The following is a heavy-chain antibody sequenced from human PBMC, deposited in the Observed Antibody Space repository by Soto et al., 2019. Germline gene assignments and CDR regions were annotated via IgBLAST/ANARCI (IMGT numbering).Heavy chain of an antibody. CDR1: GGSISSGDYY. CDR2: IYYSGST. J-gene: IGHJ4*02. V-gene: IGHV4-30-4*01. CDR3: ARAQGSGFLVS. Sequence: QVQLQESGPGLVKPSQTLSLTCTVSGGSISSGDYYWSWIRQPPGKGLEWIGYIYYSGSTYYNPSLKXRXTXSXYTSKNQFSLKLSSVTAAATAVYYCARAQGSGFLVSWGQGTLVTVSS. D-gene: IGHD3-10*01.